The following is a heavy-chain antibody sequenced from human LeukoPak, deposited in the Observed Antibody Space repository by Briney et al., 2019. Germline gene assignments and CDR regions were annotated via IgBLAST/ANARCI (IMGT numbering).Heavy chain of an antibody. CDR2: IKQNGSEE. D-gene: IGHD4-17*01. Sequence: ASLRFSCAASGITFSRNVMSWVRQPPGKGLEWVANIKQNGSEEDYVDSVKGRFTIPRNNAKNSLYLQMNSLRAEDMAVYYWARGGYGDHHDACDIWGQGTMVTVSS. J-gene: IGHJ3*02. V-gene: IGHV3-7*04. CDR1: GITFSRNV. CDR3: ARGGYGDHHDACDI.